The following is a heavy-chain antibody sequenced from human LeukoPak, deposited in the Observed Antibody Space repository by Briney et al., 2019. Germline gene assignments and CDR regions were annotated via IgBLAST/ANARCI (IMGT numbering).Heavy chain of an antibody. CDR2: IIPIFGTA. D-gene: IGHD3-3*01. J-gene: IGHJ4*02. Sequence: SVKVSCKASGGTFSSYAISWVRQAPGQGLEWMGGIIPIFGTANYAQKFQGRVTITADESTSTAYMELSSLRSEDTAVYYCARDGGVIFRFLEWFPSAPFDYGGRGTRVTVSS. CDR3: ARDGGVIFRFLEWFPSAPFDY. V-gene: IGHV1-69*13. CDR1: GGTFSSYA.